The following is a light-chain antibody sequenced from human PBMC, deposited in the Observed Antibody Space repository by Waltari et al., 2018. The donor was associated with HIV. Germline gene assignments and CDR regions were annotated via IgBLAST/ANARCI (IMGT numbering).Light chain of an antibody. CDR3: SSYAGSNNRWV. CDR2: EVS. Sequence: QSALTQPPSASGSPGQSVTLSCTGTSSDVGGYHYVSWYQHHPGTAPKLMIYEVSKRPSGVPDRFSGSKSGSTASLTVSGLQAEDEADYYCSSYAGSNNRWVFGGGTKLTAL. CDR1: SSDVGGYHY. V-gene: IGLV2-8*01. J-gene: IGLJ3*02.